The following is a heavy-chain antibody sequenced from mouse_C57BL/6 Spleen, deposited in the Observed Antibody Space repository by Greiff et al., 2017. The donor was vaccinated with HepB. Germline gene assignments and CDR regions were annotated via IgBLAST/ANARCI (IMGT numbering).Heavy chain of an antibody. J-gene: IGHJ4*01. CDR3: TRGGSNYPYYYAMDY. Sequence: QVQLQQPGAELVKPGASVKMSCKASGYTFTSYWITWVKQRPGQGLEWIGDIYPGSGSTNYNEKFKSKATLTVDTSSSTAYMQLSSLTSEDSAVYYCTRGGSNYPYYYAMDYGGQGTSVTVSS. CDR1: GYTFTSYW. D-gene: IGHD2-5*01. CDR2: IYPGSGST. V-gene: IGHV1-55*01.